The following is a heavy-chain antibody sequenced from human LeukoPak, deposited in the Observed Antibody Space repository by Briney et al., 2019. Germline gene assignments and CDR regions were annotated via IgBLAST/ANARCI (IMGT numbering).Heavy chain of an antibody. CDR1: GGTFSNYA. Sequence: ASVKVSCKASGGTFSNYAISWVRQAPGQGLEWMGIINPSGGSTSYAQKFQGRVTITRDTSTSTVYMELSSLRSEDTAVYYCARGSRDFDYWGQGTLVTVSS. D-gene: IGHD2-2*01. CDR2: INPSGGST. CDR3: ARGSRDFDY. V-gene: IGHV1-46*01. J-gene: IGHJ4*02.